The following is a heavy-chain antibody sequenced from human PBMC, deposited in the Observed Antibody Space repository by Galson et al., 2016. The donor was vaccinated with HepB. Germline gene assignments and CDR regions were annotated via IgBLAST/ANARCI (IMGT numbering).Heavy chain of an antibody. CDR1: GFSFSRYV. J-gene: IGHJ6*02. CDR2: KSYDGGKK. CDR3: ARTTQTSGWYTAAHHFYDYDMAV. Sequence: SLRLSCAASGFSFSRYVMHWVRQAPGKGLEWVALKSYDGGKKYYGDSGRGRFTISRDNSMNTLYLQMNSLRGDDTAVYYCARTTQTSGWYTAAHHFYDYDMAVWGQGTTVTVSS. D-gene: IGHD6-19*01. V-gene: IGHV3-30*19.